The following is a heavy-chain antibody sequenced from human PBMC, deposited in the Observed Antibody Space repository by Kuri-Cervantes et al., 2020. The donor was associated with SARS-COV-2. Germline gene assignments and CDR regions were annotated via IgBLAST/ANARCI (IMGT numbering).Heavy chain of an antibody. V-gene: IGHV1-69*05. D-gene: IGHD5-12*01. CDR1: GYTFTGYY. J-gene: IGHJ6*03. CDR3: ARGIVATIPYYYYYKDV. Sequence: SVKVSCKASGYTFTGYYMHWVRQAPGQGLEWMGGIIPIFGTANYAQKFQGRVTITTDESTSTAYMELSSLRSEDTAVYYCARGIVATIPYYYYYKDVWGKGTTVTVSS. CDR2: IIPIFGTA.